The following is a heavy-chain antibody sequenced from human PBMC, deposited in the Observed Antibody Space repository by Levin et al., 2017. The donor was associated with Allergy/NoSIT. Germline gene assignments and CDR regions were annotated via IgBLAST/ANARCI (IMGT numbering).Heavy chain of an antibody. V-gene: IGHV4-61*02. CDR2: IYSSGSA. J-gene: IGHJ4*02. CDR1: GGSISSGSYY. Sequence: SETLSLTCKVSGGSISSGSYYWSWIRQPAAKGLEWIGRIYSSGSANYNPSLKSRVTITVDTSKNQFSLKLSSVTAADTAVYYCSRAEVGSEHWGQGTLVTVSS. D-gene: IGHD3-10*01. CDR3: SRAEVGSEH.